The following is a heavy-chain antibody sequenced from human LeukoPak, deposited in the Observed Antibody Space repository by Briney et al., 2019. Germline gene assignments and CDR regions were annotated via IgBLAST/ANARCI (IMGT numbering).Heavy chain of an antibody. CDR3: AKRGAEVGVTVAPGDY. J-gene: IGHJ4*02. D-gene: IGHD3-16*02. Sequence: GGSLRLSCAASGFTFSSYAMSGVRQAPGKGLEWISATSGSGGSTYYADSVKGRFTISRDKSKNTLYLQMNSLRAEDTAVYYCAKRGAEVGVTVAPGDYWGQGTLVTVSS. CDR1: GFTFSSYA. CDR2: TSGSGGST. V-gene: IGHV3-23*01.